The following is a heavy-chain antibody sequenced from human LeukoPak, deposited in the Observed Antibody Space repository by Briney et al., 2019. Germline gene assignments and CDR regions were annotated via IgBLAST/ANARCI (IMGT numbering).Heavy chain of an antibody. CDR1: GLTFRSSA. V-gene: IGHV3-23*01. D-gene: IGHD1-26*01. Sequence: EGSLRLSCAASGLTFRSSAMSWVRQAPAKGREWVSRISGSGGSTYFADSVKDRFTISRDNSKNTLYLQMNSLRGEDTAIYYCAKEVVGATNWFDPWGQGTLVTVSS. J-gene: IGHJ5*02. CDR2: ISGSGGST. CDR3: AKEVVGATNWFDP.